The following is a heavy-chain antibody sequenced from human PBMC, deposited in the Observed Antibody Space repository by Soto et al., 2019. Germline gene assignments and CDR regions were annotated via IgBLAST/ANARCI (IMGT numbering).Heavy chain of an antibody. Sequence: SETLSLTCTVSGGSISSGGYYWSWIRQHPGKGLEWIGYIYYSGSTYYNPSLKSRVTISVDTSKNQFSLKLSSVTAADTAVYYCARREGSSTSCSNWFDPWGQGTLVTVYS. CDR1: GGSISSGGYY. J-gene: IGHJ5*02. D-gene: IGHD2-2*01. CDR3: ARREGSSTSCSNWFDP. V-gene: IGHV4-31*03. CDR2: IYYSGST.